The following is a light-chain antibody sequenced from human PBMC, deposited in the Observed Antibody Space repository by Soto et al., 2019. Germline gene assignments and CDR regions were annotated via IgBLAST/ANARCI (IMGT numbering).Light chain of an antibody. J-gene: IGLJ1*01. CDR1: KNDIGVYDF. Sequence: QSALSQPPSASRSPGQSVTISCTGTKNDIGVYDFVSWYQHHPGKAPRLIIYEVVQRPSGVPDRFSGSKSGNTASLTVSGLQAADEADYFCKSYAGSNTDVFGSGTKLTVL. V-gene: IGLV2-8*01. CDR3: KSYAGSNTDV. CDR2: EVV.